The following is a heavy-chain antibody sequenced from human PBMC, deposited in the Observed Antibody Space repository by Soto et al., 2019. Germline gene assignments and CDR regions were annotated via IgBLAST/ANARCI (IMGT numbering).Heavy chain of an antibody. D-gene: IGHD1-26*01. J-gene: IGHJ6*02. CDR3: ASGSGSYSDYYYYGMDV. V-gene: IGHV5-51*01. CDR2: IYPGDSDT. CDR1: GYSFTSYW. Sequence: GESLKISCKASGYSFTSYWIGWVRQMPGKGLEWMGIIYPGDSDTRYSPSFQGQVTISADKSISTAYLQWSSLKASDTAMYYCASGSGSYSDYYYYGMDVWGQGTTVTVSS.